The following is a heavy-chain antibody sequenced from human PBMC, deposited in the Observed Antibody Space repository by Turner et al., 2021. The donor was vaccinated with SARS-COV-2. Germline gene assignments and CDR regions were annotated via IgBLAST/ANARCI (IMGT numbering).Heavy chain of an antibody. Sequence: QVQLVPSGAEVKKPGASVKVSCKVSGYTLPELSMHWVRQAPGKGLEWMGGFDPEDGETIYAQKFQGRVTMTEDTSTDTAYMELSSLRSEDTAVYYCATGVAVTGTPSEYYYYYGMDVWGQGTTVTVSS. J-gene: IGHJ6*02. CDR2: FDPEDGET. CDR3: ATGVAVTGTPSEYYYYYGMDV. CDR1: GYTLPELS. D-gene: IGHD6-19*01. V-gene: IGHV1-24*01.